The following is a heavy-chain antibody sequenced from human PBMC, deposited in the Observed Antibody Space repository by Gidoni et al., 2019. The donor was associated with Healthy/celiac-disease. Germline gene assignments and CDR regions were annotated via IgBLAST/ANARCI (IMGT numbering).Heavy chain of an antibody. V-gene: IGHV4-61*02. J-gene: IGHJ4*02. Sequence: QVQLQESGPGLVKPSQTLSLTCTVSGGSISSGSYYWSWIRQPAGKGLEWIGRIYTSGSTNYNPSLKSRVTISVDTSKNQFSLKLSSVTAADTAVYYCARDRLGRRLDYWGQGTLVTVSS. CDR1: GGSISSGSYY. D-gene: IGHD5-12*01. CDR2: IYTSGST. CDR3: ARDRLGRRLDY.